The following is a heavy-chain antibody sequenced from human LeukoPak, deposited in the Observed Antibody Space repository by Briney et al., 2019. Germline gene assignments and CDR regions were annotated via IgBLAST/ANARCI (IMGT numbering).Heavy chain of an antibody. CDR3: ARLGSGRLAHSDY. Sequence: GESLKISCKGSGYSFTSYWIGGVRQMPGKGLGGMGIIYPDDSDTRYSPSFQGQVTISADKSISTAYLQWSSLKASDTAMYYCARLGSGRLAHSDYWAQGTLVTVSS. J-gene: IGHJ4*02. CDR1: GYSFTSYW. V-gene: IGHV5-51*01. D-gene: IGHD1-26*01. CDR2: IYPDDSDT.